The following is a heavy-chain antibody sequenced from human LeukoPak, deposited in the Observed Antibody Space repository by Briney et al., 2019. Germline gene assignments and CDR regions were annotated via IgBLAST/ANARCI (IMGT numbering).Heavy chain of an antibody. D-gene: IGHD2-21*02. V-gene: IGHV4-61*02. CDR3: AKVVVTAWDFDY. CDR1: GDSISSGNYY. J-gene: IGHJ4*02. CDR2: IWTDGVT. Sequence: PSETLSLTCTVSGDSISSGNYYWSWIRQPAGKGLEWIGRIWTDGVTSYKPSLKSRVTISVDTSKNQFSLKLSSVTAADTAVYYCAKVVVTAWDFDYWGQGTLVTVSS.